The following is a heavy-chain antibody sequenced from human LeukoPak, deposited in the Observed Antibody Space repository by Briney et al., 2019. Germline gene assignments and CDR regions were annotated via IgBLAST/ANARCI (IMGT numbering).Heavy chain of an antibody. D-gene: IGHD2-2*01. CDR1: GFTFSSFG. V-gene: IGHV3-33*01. CDR3: ARGRVVVPAAPFDI. Sequence: PGRSLRLSCAASGFTFSSFGMHWVRQAPGKGLEWVAVIWYDGSNKYYADSVKGRFTISRDNSKNTLYLQMNSLRAEDTAVYYCARGRVVVPAAPFDIWGQGTMVTVSS. J-gene: IGHJ3*02. CDR2: IWYDGSNK.